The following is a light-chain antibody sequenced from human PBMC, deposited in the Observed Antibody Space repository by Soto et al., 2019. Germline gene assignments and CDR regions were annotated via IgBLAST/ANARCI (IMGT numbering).Light chain of an antibody. J-gene: IGKJ4*01. Sequence: DIKIPNLPFSGSASEGARVTFIFRGSRGFSGGLAWYQQKPGKAPKLLIYAASSLQSGVPSRFSGSGSGTDFTLTISSLQPEDFATYYCQQANSFPPTFGGGTKVEIK. V-gene: IGKV1-12*01. CDR2: AAS. CDR3: QQANSFPPT. CDR1: RGFSGG.